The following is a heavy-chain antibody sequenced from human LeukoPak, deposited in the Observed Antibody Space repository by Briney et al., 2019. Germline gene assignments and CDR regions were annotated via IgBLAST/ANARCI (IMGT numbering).Heavy chain of an antibody. D-gene: IGHD2-15*01. CDR1: GGSFSGYY. CDR3: ARVGSVVVAAKYYFDY. J-gene: IGHJ4*02. CDR2: INHSGST. V-gene: IGHV4-34*01. Sequence: PSETLSLTCAVYGGSFSGYYWSWIRQPPGKGLEWIGEINHSGSTNYNPSLKSRVTISVDTSKNQFSLKLSSVTAADTAVYYCARVGSVVVAAKYYFDYWGQGTLVTVSS.